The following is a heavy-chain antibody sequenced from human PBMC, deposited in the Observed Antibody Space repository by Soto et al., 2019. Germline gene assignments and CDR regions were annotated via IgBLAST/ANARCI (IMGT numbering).Heavy chain of an antibody. V-gene: IGHV1-18*01. J-gene: IGHJ3*02. CDR3: ARGNLFDDASDI. Sequence: QFQLVQSGAEVKKPGASVKVSCQASDYTFTSYGISWVRKAPGQGLEWMGWISAYNGNTNDAQKLQGRVTLTTDTFMSTAYMELRSRRSDDTAVYYCARGNLFDDASDIWGQGTMVTVSS. D-gene: IGHD3-10*02. CDR2: ISAYNGNT. CDR1: DYTFTSYG.